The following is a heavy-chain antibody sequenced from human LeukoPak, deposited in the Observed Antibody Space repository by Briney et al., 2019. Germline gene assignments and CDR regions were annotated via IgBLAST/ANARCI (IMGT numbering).Heavy chain of an antibody. Sequence: GGSLRLSCAASGFTFSSYSMNWVRQAPGKGLEWVSYISSSSSTIYYADSVKGRFTISRDNAKNSLYLQMNSLRAEDTAVYYCAKVGGYSYGTDAFDIWGQGTMVTVSS. J-gene: IGHJ3*02. V-gene: IGHV3-48*04. CDR3: AKVGGYSYGTDAFDI. CDR2: ISSSSSTI. D-gene: IGHD5-18*01. CDR1: GFTFSSYS.